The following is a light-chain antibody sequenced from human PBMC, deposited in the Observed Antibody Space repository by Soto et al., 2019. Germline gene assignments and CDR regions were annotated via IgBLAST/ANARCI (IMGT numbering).Light chain of an antibody. CDR2: GAS. Sequence: DIQMTQSPSSLSASVGDRVTITCRASQSISNYLNWYQQKPGKAPNLLIYGASSLQSGVPSRFSGSGSGTDFTLTISSLQPEEFATYYCQQSYNTPFSFGPGTKVDIK. CDR1: QSISNY. CDR3: QQSYNTPFS. V-gene: IGKV1-39*01. J-gene: IGKJ3*01.